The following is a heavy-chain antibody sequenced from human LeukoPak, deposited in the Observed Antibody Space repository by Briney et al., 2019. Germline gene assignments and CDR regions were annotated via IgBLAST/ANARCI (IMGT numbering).Heavy chain of an antibody. CDR3: ARLIGLGEVSPYFDS. J-gene: IGHJ4*02. Sequence: SETLSLTCTVSGASISGSYYWVWIRQPPGKGLEWIGSIYSGGRIYYNPSLKSRVTISLDTSKSRLSLRLKSVTAPDTAVYYCARLIGLGEVSPYFDSWGQGRLVTVSS. D-gene: IGHD3-16*02. CDR2: IYSGGRI. CDR1: GASISGSYY. V-gene: IGHV4-39*07.